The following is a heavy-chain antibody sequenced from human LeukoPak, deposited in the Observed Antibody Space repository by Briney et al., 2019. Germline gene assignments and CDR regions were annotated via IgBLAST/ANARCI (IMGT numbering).Heavy chain of an antibody. J-gene: IGHJ4*02. V-gene: IGHV4-39*01. CDR3: ARRPHYFDY. CDR1: GGSISSSSYY. CDR2: IYYSGST. Sequence: PSETLSLTCTVSGGSISSSSYYWGWIRQPPGKGLEWIGSIYYSGSTYYNPSLKSRVTISVDTSKNLFSLKLSSVTAADTAVYSCARRPHYFDYWGQGTLVTVSS.